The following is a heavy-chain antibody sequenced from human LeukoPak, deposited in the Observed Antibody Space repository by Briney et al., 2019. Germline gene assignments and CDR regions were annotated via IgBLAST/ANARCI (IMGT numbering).Heavy chain of an antibody. V-gene: IGHV3-23*01. Sequence: AGGSLRLTCAASGFTFSSYAMSWVRQAPGKGLEWVSGISGSGGSTYYADSVKGRFTISRDNSKNTLYLQMNSLRAEDTAVYYCAKDFDIYSSGWFFDYWGQGTLVTVSS. CDR2: ISGSGGST. CDR3: AKDFDIYSSGWFFDY. CDR1: GFTFSSYA. D-gene: IGHD6-19*01. J-gene: IGHJ4*02.